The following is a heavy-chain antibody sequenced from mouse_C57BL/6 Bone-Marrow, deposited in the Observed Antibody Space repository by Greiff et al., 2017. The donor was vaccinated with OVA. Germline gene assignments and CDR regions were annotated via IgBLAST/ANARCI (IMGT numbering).Heavy chain of an antibody. Sequence: QVQLQQSGAELARPGASVSLSCKASGYTFTSYTLHWVKRRPGRGLQWIVDINPSGGCTKYNQKFKDKATLTADKSSSTAYMQLSSLTSEDSAVYDFAREDCNWFAYGGQGTVATVSA. CDR2: INPSGGCT. J-gene: IGHJ3*01. V-gene: IGHV1-4*01. CDR1: GYTFTSYT. CDR3: AREDCNWFAY.